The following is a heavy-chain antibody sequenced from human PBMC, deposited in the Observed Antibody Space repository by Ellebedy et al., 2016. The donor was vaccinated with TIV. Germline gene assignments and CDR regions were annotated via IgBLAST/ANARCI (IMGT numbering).Heavy chain of an antibody. CDR3: ARYCHSTTCSNWFDP. V-gene: IGHV1-18*04. CDR1: GYTFTSYG. D-gene: IGHD2-2*01. J-gene: IGHJ5*02. CDR2: ISAYNGNT. Sequence: AASVKVSCKTSGYTFTSYGISWARQAPGQGLEWMGWISAYNGNTNYAQMLQGRVTMTTDTFPRTAYMELRSLRSDDTAVYYWARYCHSTTCSNWFDPWGQGTLVTVSS.